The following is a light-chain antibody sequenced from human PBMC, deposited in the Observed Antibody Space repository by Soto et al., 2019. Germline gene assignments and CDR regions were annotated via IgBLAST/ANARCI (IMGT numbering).Light chain of an antibody. CDR1: SSNFGSNS. J-gene: IGLJ3*02. V-gene: IGLV1-44*01. Sequence: QSVLTQPPSASGTPGQRVTISCSGSSSNFGSNSVSWYQHLPGTAPRLLIYSNNQRPSGVPDRFSGSKSDTSASLAISGLQSEDEAEYYCAAWDDSLKGPVFGGGTKLTVL. CDR2: SNN. CDR3: AAWDDSLKGPV.